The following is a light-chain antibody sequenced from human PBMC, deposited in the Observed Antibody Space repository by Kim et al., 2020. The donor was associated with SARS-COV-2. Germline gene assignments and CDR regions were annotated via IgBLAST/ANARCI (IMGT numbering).Light chain of an antibody. CDR2: GAS. J-gene: IGKJ2*01. Sequence: SPGERATLSCRASQSVSSNSLAWYQQKPGQATRLFIYGASSRAAGIPDRFSGSGSGTDFTLTISRLEPEDIAVYYCQHYGISPMYTFGQGTKLEI. CDR3: QHYGISPMYT. CDR1: QSVSSNS. V-gene: IGKV3-20*01.